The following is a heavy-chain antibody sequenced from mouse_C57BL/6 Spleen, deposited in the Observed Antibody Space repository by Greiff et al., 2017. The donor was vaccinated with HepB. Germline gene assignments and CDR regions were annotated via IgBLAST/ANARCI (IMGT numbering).Heavy chain of an antibody. V-gene: IGHV1-64*01. D-gene: IGHD2-14*01. CDR1: GYTFTSYW. Sequence: VKLQQPGAELVKPGASVKLSCKASGYTFTSYWMHWVKQRPGQGLEWIGMIPPNSGSTNYNEKFKSKATLTVDKTSSTAYMQLSSLTSEDSAVYYCAREGLVRRGNYYAFDYWGQGTSVTVSS. CDR2: IPPNSGST. CDR3: AREGLVRRGNYYAFDY. J-gene: IGHJ4*01.